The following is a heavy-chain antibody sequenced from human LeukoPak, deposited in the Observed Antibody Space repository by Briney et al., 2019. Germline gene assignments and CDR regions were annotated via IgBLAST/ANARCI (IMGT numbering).Heavy chain of an antibody. V-gene: IGHV3-11*04. J-gene: IGHJ3*02. CDR2: ISSSGSTT. D-gene: IGHD3-22*01. CDR1: GFRFSDYY. CDR3: ARDATMIVVTGNFDI. Sequence: PGGSLRLSCAASGFRFSDYYMIWIRQAPGKGLEWVSYISSSGSTTYYADSVKGRFTISRDNARNSLFLQMNRLRAEDTAVYYCARDATMIVVTGNFDIWGQGTLLTVSS.